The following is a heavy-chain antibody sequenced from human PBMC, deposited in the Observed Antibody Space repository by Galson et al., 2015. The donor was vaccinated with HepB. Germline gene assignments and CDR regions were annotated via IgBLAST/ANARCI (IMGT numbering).Heavy chain of an antibody. CDR3: ARAGNYRFDF. D-gene: IGHD3-3*01. CDR2: INSDGNTI. Sequence: SLRLSCAASGFTFSPSWVHWVRQAPGEGLMWVSRINSDGNTIDYADSVRGRFTIPRDNAKNTLYLQMSSLRADDTAIYYCARAGNYRFDFWGQGTLVTVSS. J-gene: IGHJ4*02. V-gene: IGHV3-74*01. CDR1: GFTFSPSW.